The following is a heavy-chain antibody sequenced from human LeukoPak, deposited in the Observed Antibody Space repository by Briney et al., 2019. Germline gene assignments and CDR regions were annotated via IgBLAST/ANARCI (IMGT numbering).Heavy chain of an antibody. V-gene: IGHV1-69*05. Sequence: SVNVSCKASGGTFSSYAISWVRQAPGQGLEWMGGIIPIFGTANYAQKFQGRVTITTDESTSTAYRELRSLRSEDTAVYYCARARQGGTTYGFFYFDYWGQGTLVTVSS. CDR1: GGTFSSYA. J-gene: IGHJ4*02. CDR3: ARARQGGTTYGFFYFDY. CDR2: IIPIFGTA. D-gene: IGHD1-7*01.